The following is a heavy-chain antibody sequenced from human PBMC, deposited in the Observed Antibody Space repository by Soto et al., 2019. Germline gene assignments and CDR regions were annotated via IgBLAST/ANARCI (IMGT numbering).Heavy chain of an antibody. D-gene: IGHD3-10*01. CDR1: GYTFTSYA. CDR2: INAGNGNT. V-gene: IGHV1-3*01. J-gene: IGHJ4*02. Sequence: VQLVQSGAEVKKPGASVKVSCKASGYTFTSYAMHWVRQAPGQRLEWMGWINAGNGNTKYSQKFQGRVTITRDTSASTAYMELSSLRSEDTAVYYCARDPNSYGSGSYYSLAYWGQGTLVTVSS. CDR3: ARDPNSYGSGSYYSLAY.